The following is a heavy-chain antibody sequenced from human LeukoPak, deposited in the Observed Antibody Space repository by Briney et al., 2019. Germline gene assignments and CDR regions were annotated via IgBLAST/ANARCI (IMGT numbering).Heavy chain of an antibody. V-gene: IGHV3-48*04. CDR2: ISGSGSTI. CDR1: GFTFSTYG. J-gene: IGHJ4*02. Sequence: GGSLRLSCVASGFTFSTYGMHWVRQAPGKGLEWVSYISGSGSTIYYGDSLEGRFTISRDNANNSLYLQINSLRVEDTAVYYCATLWDPVAGTTQPLLWGQGTLVTVSS. D-gene: IGHD6-19*01. CDR3: ATLWDPVAGTTQPLL.